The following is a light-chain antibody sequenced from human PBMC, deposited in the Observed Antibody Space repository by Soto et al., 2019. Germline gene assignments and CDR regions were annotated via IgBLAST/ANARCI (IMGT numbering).Light chain of an antibody. J-gene: IGKJ1*01. CDR2: GAS. CDR1: QSISSSY. CDR3: QQYNNWPQT. V-gene: IGKV3-20*01. Sequence: EIVVTQSPGTLSLSPGERATLSCGASQSISSSYLAGYQQKPGQAPRLLISGASSRATGIPDRFSGSGSGKELTLTISSLQSEDFAVYYCQQYNNWPQTFGQGTKVDIK.